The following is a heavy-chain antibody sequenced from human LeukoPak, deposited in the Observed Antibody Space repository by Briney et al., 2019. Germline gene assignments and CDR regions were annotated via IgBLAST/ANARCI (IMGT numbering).Heavy chain of an antibody. D-gene: IGHD3-10*01. Sequence: GGPLRLSCAASGFTFSSYAMHWVRQAPGKGLEWVAVISYDGSNKYYADSVKGRFTISRDNSKNTLYLRMNSLRAEDTAVYYCASGYYYGSGSYYRYFDYWGQGTLVTVSS. CDR2: ISYDGSNK. V-gene: IGHV3-30*04. CDR1: GFTFSSYA. CDR3: ASGYYYGSGSYYRYFDY. J-gene: IGHJ4*02.